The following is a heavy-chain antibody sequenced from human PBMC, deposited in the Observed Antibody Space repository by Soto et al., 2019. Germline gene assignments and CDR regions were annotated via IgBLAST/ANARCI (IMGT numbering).Heavy chain of an antibody. Sequence: QVQLVQSGAEVKKPGSSVKVSCKASGGTFSSYTISWVRQAPGQGLEWMGRIIPILGIANYAQKFQGRVTITADKSTSTAYMELSSLRSEDTAVYYCTLLWFGEFLPPSGMDVWGQGTTVTVSS. D-gene: IGHD3-10*01. CDR1: GGTFSSYT. CDR2: IIPILGIA. CDR3: TLLWFGEFLPPSGMDV. V-gene: IGHV1-69*02. J-gene: IGHJ6*02.